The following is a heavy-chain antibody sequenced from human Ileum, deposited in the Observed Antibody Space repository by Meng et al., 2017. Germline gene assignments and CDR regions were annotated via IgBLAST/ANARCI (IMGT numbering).Heavy chain of an antibody. D-gene: IGHD1-1*01. CDR1: GYTFRNYP. Sequence: QVQLVQSGTEVKTVGASVKVSCTASGYTFRNYPLHWVRQAPGQRPEWMGWINAGNGNIKISQKFLGRITITSDTSATAYMELSSLRSEDTAVYFCARENDNWNYFDYWGQGSLVTVSS. J-gene: IGHJ4*02. CDR2: INAGNGNI. CDR3: ARENDNWNYFDY. V-gene: IGHV1-3*01.